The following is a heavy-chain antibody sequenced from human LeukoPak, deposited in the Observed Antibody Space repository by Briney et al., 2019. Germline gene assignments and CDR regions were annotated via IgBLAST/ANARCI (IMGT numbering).Heavy chain of an antibody. CDR1: GFTVRDGY. CDR3: ARDPYSSGWPNYFDY. Sequence: GGSLRLSCAASGFTVRDGYMSWVRQAPGKRLEWLAFIYVSGTTLYAASVKGRFTISRDNAKNTLYLQMNSLRAEDTAVYYCARDPYSSGWPNYFDYWGQGTLVTVSS. D-gene: IGHD6-19*01. V-gene: IGHV3-66*03. CDR2: IYVSGTT. J-gene: IGHJ4*02.